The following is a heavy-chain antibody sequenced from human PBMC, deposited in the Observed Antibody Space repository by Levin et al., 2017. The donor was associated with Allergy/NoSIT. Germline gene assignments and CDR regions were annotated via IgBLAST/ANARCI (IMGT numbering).Heavy chain of an antibody. J-gene: IGHJ3*02. D-gene: IGHD6-13*01. CDR3: ARDPGAPPTRKVGTSAAGTLIDAFDI. CDR2: IYSGGST. Sequence: GESLKISCAASGFTVSSNYMSWVRQAPGKGLEWVSVIYSGGSTYYADSVKGRFTISRDNSKNTLYLQMNSLRAEDTAVYYCARDPGAPPTRKVGTSAAGTLIDAFDIWGQGTMVTVSS. CDR1: GFTVSSNY. V-gene: IGHV3-66*01.